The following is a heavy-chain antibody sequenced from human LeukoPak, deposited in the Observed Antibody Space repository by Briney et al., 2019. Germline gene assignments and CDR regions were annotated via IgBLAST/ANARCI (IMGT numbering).Heavy chain of an antibody. CDR1: GFTFSSYW. V-gene: IGHV3-74*01. D-gene: IGHD4-17*01. Sequence: GGSLRLSCAASGFTFSSYWMHWVRQAPGKGLVWVSRIHSDGSTTNYADSVEGRFTISRDNAKNTLYLQMNGLRAEDTAVYYCARRGDYADYWGQGTLVTVSS. J-gene: IGHJ4*02. CDR3: ARRGDYADY. CDR2: IHSDGSTT.